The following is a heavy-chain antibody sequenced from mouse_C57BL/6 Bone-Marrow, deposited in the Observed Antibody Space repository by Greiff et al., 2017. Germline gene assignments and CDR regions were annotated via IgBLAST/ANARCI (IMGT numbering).Heavy chain of an antibody. V-gene: IGHV1-82*01. CDR3: AREGDYGSSYEYFDV. J-gene: IGHJ1*03. D-gene: IGHD1-1*01. CDR1: GYAFSSSW. CDR2: IYPGDGDT. Sequence: QVQLQQSGPELVKPGASVKISCKASGYAFSSSWMNWVKQRPGKGLEWIGRIYPGDGDTNYNGKFKGKATLTADKSSSTAYMQPSSLTSEDSAVYFCAREGDYGSSYEYFDVGGTGTTVTFSS.